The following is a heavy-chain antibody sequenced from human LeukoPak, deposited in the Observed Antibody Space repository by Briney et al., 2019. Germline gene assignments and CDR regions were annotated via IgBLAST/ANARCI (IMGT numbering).Heavy chain of an antibody. CDR1: GFTFSDYY. Sequence: GGSLRLSCAASGFTFSDYYMTWVRQAPGKGLEWVAVISYDGSNKYYADSVKGRFTISRDNSKNTLYLQMNSLRAEDTAVYYCAKPGHRRSGGNSGYFDYWGQGTLVTVSS. V-gene: IGHV3-30*18. J-gene: IGHJ4*02. CDR2: ISYDGSNK. D-gene: IGHD4-23*01. CDR3: AKPGHRRSGGNSGYFDY.